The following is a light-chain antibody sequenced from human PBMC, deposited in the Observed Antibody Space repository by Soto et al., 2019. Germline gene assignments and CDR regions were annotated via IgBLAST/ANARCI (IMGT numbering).Light chain of an antibody. Sequence: EIVLTQSPVTLSLSPGERATLSCRASQSISRTYLAWYQQKPVQAPRLLIYATSSRATGIPDRFSGSGSGTDFTLTVSRLEPEDCAVYYCQQYGRSPLTFGGGTKVDNK. V-gene: IGKV3-20*01. J-gene: IGKJ4*01. CDR3: QQYGRSPLT. CDR1: QSISRTY. CDR2: ATS.